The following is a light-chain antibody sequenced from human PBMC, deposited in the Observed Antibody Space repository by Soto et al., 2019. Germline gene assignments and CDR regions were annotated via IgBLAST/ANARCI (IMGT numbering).Light chain of an antibody. J-gene: IGKJ1*01. CDR2: QTS. Sequence: EIVLTQSPATLSSFPGDRVTLSCRASQYINTRLAWYQHRPGQDPRLLIYQTSIRAAGIPARFSASGSGTDFNLTISEVQTEDFALYYCHQRQSWPRTFGQGTKVDIK. CDR1: QYINTR. CDR3: HQRQSWPRT. V-gene: IGKV3-11*01.